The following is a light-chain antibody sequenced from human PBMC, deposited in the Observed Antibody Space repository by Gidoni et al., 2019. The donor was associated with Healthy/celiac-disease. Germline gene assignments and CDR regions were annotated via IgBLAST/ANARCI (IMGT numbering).Light chain of an antibody. J-gene: IGLJ1*01. Sequence: SSELTQAPAVSVALGQTVRITCQVDSLRSDYASWYQQKQGPAPVLVIYGKNNRPSGIPDRFSGSSSGNTASLTITGAQAEDEADYYCNSRDSSGNHYVFGTGTKVTVL. CDR3: NSRDSSGNHYV. V-gene: IGLV3-19*01. CDR1: SLRSDY. CDR2: GKN.